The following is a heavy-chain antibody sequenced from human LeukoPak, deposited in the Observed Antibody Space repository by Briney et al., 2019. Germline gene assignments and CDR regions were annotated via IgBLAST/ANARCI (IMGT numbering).Heavy chain of an antibody. CDR2: ISGSGDAT. D-gene: IGHD2-15*01. Sequence: GGSLRLSCAASGFTFSSYAVSWVRQAPGKGLEWVSGISGSGDATYYADSVKGRVTISRDNSKNTLYLQMDSLTTEDTAVYYCARGSVGTPPPFDYWGQGTLVTVSS. CDR3: ARGSVGTPPPFDY. J-gene: IGHJ4*02. V-gene: IGHV3-23*01. CDR1: GFTFSSYA.